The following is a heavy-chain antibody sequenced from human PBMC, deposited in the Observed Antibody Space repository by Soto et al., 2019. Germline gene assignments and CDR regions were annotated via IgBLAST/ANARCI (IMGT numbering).Heavy chain of an antibody. J-gene: IGHJ3*02. Sequence: GGSLRLSCAASGFTFSSYAMSWVRQAPGKGLEWVSAISGSGGSTYYADSVKGRFTISRDNSKNTQYLQMNSLRAEDTAVYYCAKGIIVVGTAHRNDAFDIWRQGTMVTVSS. CDR2: ISGSGGST. V-gene: IGHV3-23*01. D-gene: IGHD2-21*02. CDR1: GFTFSSYA. CDR3: AKGIIVVGTAHRNDAFDI.